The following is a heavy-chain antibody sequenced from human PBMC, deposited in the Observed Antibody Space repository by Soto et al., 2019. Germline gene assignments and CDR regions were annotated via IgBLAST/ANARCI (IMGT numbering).Heavy chain of an antibody. Sequence: PSETLSRTCTVSGGSVSRGSYYWSWIRQPPGKGLEWIGYIYHSGSTNYNPSLKSRVTISVDTSKNQFSLKLSSVTAADTAVYYCARHDYGDPGRANYWGQGTLVTVSS. CDR1: GGSVSRGSYY. D-gene: IGHD4-17*01. CDR3: ARHDYGDPGRANY. CDR2: IYHSGST. J-gene: IGHJ4*02. V-gene: IGHV4-61*01.